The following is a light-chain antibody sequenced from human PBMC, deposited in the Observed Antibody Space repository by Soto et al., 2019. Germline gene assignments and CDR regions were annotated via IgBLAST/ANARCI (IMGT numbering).Light chain of an antibody. CDR2: DAS. Sequence: EVVVTQSPATLSLSPVERATLSCRASQSVSSHLAWYQQKPGQAPRLLIYDASNRATGIPARFSGSGSGTDFTLTISSLDPEDFAVYYCQQRADWWTFGQGTKVDIK. J-gene: IGKJ1*01. CDR3: QQRADWWT. V-gene: IGKV3-11*01. CDR1: QSVSSH.